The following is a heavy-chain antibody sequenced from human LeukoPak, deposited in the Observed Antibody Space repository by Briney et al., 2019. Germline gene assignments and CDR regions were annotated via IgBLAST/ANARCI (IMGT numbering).Heavy chain of an antibody. V-gene: IGHV3-23*01. J-gene: IGHJ4*02. Sequence: PGGSLRLSCAASGFTFSSYWMHWVRQAPGKGLVWVSGSASTGRTYYADSVKGRFTIYRDNSKNTLYLQMNSLRAEDTAIYHCAQDRAWGAYAYWGQGALVTVSS. CDR3: AQDRAWGAYAY. CDR1: GFTFSSYW. D-gene: IGHD2-21*01. CDR2: SASTGRT.